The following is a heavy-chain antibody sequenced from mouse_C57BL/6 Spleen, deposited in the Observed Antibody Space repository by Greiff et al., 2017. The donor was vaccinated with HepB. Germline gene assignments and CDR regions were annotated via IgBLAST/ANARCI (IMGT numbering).Heavy chain of an antibody. Sequence: VNVVESGPELVKPGASVKISCKASGYAFSSSWMNWVKQRPGKGLEWIGRIYPGDGDTNYNGKFKGKATLTADKSSSTAYMQLSSLTSEDSAVYFCARGGYDGDWYFDVWGTGTTVTVSS. D-gene: IGHD2-3*01. CDR1: GYAFSSSW. V-gene: IGHV1-82*01. CDR2: IYPGDGDT. J-gene: IGHJ1*03. CDR3: ARGGYDGDWYFDV.